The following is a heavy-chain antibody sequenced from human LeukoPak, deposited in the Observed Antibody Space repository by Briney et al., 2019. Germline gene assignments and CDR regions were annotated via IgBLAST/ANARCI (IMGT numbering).Heavy chain of an antibody. CDR1: GFTFSSYG. V-gene: IGHV3-30*02. D-gene: IGHD3-22*01. Sequence: PGGSLRLSCAASGFTFSSYGMHWVRQAPGKGLEWVAFIRYDGSNKYYADSVKGRFTISRDNSKNTLYLQMNSLRAEDTAVYYCAKDCGTQGYYYDSSGYSAIDYWGQGTLVTVSS. J-gene: IGHJ4*02. CDR2: IRYDGSNK. CDR3: AKDCGTQGYYYDSSGYSAIDY.